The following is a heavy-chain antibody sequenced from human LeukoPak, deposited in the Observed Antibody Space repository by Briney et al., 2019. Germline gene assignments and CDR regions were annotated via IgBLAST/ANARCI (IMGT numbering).Heavy chain of an antibody. J-gene: IGHJ5*02. D-gene: IGHD2-15*01. CDR2: ISAYNGNT. CDR3: ARIFIGWFDP. CDR1: GFSLTNNY. Sequence: ASVKVSCKASGFSLTNNYMHWVRQAPGQGLEWMGWISAYNGNTNYAQKLQGRVTMTTDTSTSTAYMELRSLRSDDTAVYYCARIFIGWFDPWGQGTLVTVSS. V-gene: IGHV1-18*04.